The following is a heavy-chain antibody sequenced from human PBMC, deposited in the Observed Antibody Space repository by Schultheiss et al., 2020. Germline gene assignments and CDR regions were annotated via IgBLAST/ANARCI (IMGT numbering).Heavy chain of an antibody. V-gene: IGHV3-30*03. CDR2: ISYDGSNK. J-gene: IGHJ4*02. CDR1: GFTFSSYG. D-gene: IGHD3-22*01. Sequence: GESLKIPCAASGFTFSSYGMHWVRQAPGKGLEWVAVISYDGSNKYYADSVKGRFTISRDNSKNTLYLQMNSLRAEDTAVYYCAGVCDSSGYCIDYRGQGTLVTVSS. CDR3: AGVCDSSGYCIDY.